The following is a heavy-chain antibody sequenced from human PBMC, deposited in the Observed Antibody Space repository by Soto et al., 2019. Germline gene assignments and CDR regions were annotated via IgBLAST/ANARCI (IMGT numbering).Heavy chain of an antibody. D-gene: IGHD6-19*01. V-gene: IGHV3-9*01. CDR1: GFTFDDYA. Sequence: GGSLLSCAASGFTFDDYAMHWVRQAPGKGLEWVSGISWNSGSIGYADSVKGRFTISRDNAKNSLYLQMNSLRAEDTALYYCAKGGGWYQSDAFDIWGQGTMVTVSS. CDR2: ISWNSGSI. J-gene: IGHJ3*02. CDR3: AKGGGWYQSDAFDI.